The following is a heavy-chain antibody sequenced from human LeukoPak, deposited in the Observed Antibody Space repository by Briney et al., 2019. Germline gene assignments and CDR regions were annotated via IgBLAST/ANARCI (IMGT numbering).Heavy chain of an antibody. J-gene: IGHJ5*02. CDR3: ARAGGGDSRMAFDP. V-gene: IGHV3-74*01. D-gene: IGHD6-13*01. Sequence: GGSLTLSCAASGFTFSNYWMYWFRQAPGEGLVWVSRMNLDGSSTSYADSVKGRFTMSRDNAKNTLYLQMNSLRVEDTAVYYCARAGGGDSRMAFDPWGQGTLVTVSS. CDR1: GFTFSNYW. CDR2: MNLDGSST.